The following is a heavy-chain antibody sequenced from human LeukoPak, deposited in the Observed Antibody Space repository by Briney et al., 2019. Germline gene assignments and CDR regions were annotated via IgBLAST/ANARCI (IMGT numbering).Heavy chain of an antibody. Sequence: PSETLSLTCTVSGGSISSYYWSWIRQPAGKGLEWIGRIYTSGSTNYNPSLKSRVTMSVDTSKNQFSLKLSSVTAADTAVYYCARDKKVRGYDGMDVWGQGTTVTDSS. D-gene: IGHD3-10*01. CDR1: GGSISSYY. V-gene: IGHV4-4*07. J-gene: IGHJ6*02. CDR3: ARDKKVRGYDGMDV. CDR2: IYTSGST.